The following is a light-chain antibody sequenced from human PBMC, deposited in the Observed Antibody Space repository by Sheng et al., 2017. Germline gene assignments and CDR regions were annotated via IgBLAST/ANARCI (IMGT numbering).Light chain of an antibody. CDR1: SSDVGSYNL. CDR2: EGS. J-gene: IGLJ1*01. Sequence: QSALTQPASVSGSPGQSITISCTGTSSDVGSYNLVSWYQQHAGKGPKLIIYEGSKRPSGVSNRFSGSKSGNTASLTISGLQAEDEADYYCSSYTSSTTGVFGTGTKVTVL. V-gene: IGLV2-14*02. CDR3: SSYTSSTTGV.